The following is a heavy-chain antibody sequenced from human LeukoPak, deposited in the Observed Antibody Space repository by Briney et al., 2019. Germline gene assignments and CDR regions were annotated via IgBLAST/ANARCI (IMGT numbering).Heavy chain of an antibody. V-gene: IGHV1-18*01. CDR1: GGTFSSYA. CDR2: ISTYNGNT. J-gene: IGHJ5*02. Sequence: ASVKVSCKASGGTFSSYAISWVRQAPGQGLEWMGWISTYNGNTNSAQKFQGRVTMTTDTSTSTAYMELRSLRSDDTGVYYCARGYTSGWYNTPSDWFDPWGPGTLVTVSS. D-gene: IGHD6-19*01. CDR3: ARGYTSGWYNTPSDWFDP.